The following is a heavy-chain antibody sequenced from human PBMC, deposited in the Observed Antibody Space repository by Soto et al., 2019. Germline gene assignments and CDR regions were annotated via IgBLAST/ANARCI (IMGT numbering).Heavy chain of an antibody. J-gene: IGHJ6*03. CDR1: GYTFTSYY. V-gene: IGHV1-46*03. CDR3: ARLSLVPPVGEENYYYYYYMDV. D-gene: IGHD3-16*02. CDR2: INPSGGST. Sequence: GASVKVSCKASGYTFTSYYMHWVRQAPGQGLEWMGIINPSGGSTSYAQKFQGRVTMTRDTSTSTVYMELSSLRSEDTAVYYCARLSLVPPVGEENYYYYYYMDVWGKGTTVTVSS.